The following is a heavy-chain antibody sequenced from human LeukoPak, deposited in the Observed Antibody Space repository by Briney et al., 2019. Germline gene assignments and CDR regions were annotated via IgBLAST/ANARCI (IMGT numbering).Heavy chain of an antibody. CDR2: INHSGST. J-gene: IGHJ5*02. D-gene: IGHD2-2*01. V-gene: IGHV4-34*01. Sequence: KTSETLSLTCAVYGGSFSGYYWSWIRQPPGKGLEWIGEINHSGSTNYNPSLKSRVTISVDTSKNQFSLKLSSVTAADTAVYYCARAVGYCSSTSCHGPWFDPWGQGTLVTVSS. CDR3: ARAVGYCSSTSCHGPWFDP. CDR1: GGSFSGYY.